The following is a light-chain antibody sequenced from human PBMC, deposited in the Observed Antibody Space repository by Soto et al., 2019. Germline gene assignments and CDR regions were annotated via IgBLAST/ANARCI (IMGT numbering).Light chain of an antibody. J-gene: IGLJ3*02. V-gene: IGLV2-11*01. CDR1: SSDVGAYNW. CDR2: DVS. Sequence: QSALTQPRSVSGSPGQSVTISCAGTSSDVGAYNWVSWYQQHPGKVPKLIIYDVSRRPSGVPDRFSGSKSGNTASLTISGLQADDEADYYCCSYAGSYTLVFGGGTKPPS. CDR3: CSYAGSYTLV.